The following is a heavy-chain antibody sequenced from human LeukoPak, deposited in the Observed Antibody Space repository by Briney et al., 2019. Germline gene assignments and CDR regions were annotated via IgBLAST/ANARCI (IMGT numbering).Heavy chain of an antibody. Sequence: ASVKVSCKASGCTFTSYYMHWVRQAPGQGLEWMGIINPSGGSTSYAQKFQGRVTMTRDTSTSTVYMELSSLRSEDTAVYYCARDPGYGSGSYYRSYYGMDVWGKGTTVTVSS. D-gene: IGHD3-10*01. CDR3: ARDPGYGSGSYYRSYYGMDV. CDR2: INPSGGST. CDR1: GCTFTSYY. J-gene: IGHJ6*04. V-gene: IGHV1-46*01.